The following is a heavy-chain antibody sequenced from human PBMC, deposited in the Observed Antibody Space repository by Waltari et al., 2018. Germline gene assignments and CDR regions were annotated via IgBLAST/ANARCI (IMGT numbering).Heavy chain of an antibody. Sequence: EVQLVESGGGLVQPGGSLRLSCAASGITFSNYRMNWVRQAPGRGVEWVLYIGTTSSSISYADYVKGRFTISRDNAKNSLYLQMNSLRDEDTAVYYCASPSLGSGSYWAFDIWGQGTMVTVSS. CDR1: GITFSNYR. D-gene: IGHD3-10*01. CDR3: ASPSLGSGSYWAFDI. J-gene: IGHJ3*02. V-gene: IGHV3-48*02. CDR2: IGTTSSSI.